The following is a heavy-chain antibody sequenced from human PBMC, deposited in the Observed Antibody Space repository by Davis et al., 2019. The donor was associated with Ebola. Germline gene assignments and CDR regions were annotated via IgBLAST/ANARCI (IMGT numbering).Heavy chain of an antibody. J-gene: IGHJ4*02. V-gene: IGHV3-23*01. D-gene: IGHD2-15*01. CDR1: GFIFSNYD. CDR2: VSGSGGHT. CDR3: ARYCHYPDCSYFDC. Sequence: PGGSLRLSCAASGFIFSNYDMSWVRQVPGKGLEWVSTVSGSGGHTQYSDSVRGRFTISRDNSENTLYLQMNSLRAEDTATYYCARYCHYPDCSYFDCWGQGTVVAVSS.